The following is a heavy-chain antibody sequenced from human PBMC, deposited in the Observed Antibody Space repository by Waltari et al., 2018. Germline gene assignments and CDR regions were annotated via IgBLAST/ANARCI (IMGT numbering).Heavy chain of an antibody. D-gene: IGHD4-17*01. Sequence: EVKLVESGGGLVKPGGSLRISCAASVFTSSSYSMNWVRQAPTKGMEWVSSISSSSSYIYYADSVKGRFTISRDNAKNSLYLQMNSLRAEDTAVYYCARGATVTSYYYYYYMDVWGKGTTVTVSS. CDR2: ISSSSSYI. J-gene: IGHJ6*03. CDR1: VFTSSSYS. V-gene: IGHV3-21*01. CDR3: ARGATVTSYYYYYYMDV.